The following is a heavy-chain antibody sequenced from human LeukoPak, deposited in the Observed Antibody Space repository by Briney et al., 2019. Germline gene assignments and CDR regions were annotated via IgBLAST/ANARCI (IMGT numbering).Heavy chain of an antibody. V-gene: IGHV4-59*01. CDR3: ARDATGHNSSWEFDH. CDR1: GGSISSYY. J-gene: IGHJ4*02. D-gene: IGHD6-13*01. CDR2: IYYSGKT. Sequence: SETLSLTCTVSGGSISSYYWSWVRQPPGKGLEWIGYIYYSGKTDYNDSLKSRVSISVDTSKNQFSLKLYSVTAADTAVYYCARDATGHNSSWEFDHWGQGTLVTVSS.